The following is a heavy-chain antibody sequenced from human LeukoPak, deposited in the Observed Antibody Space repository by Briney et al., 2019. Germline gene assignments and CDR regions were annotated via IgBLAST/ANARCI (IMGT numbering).Heavy chain of an antibody. J-gene: IGHJ4*02. V-gene: IGHV4-59*12. CDR2: IYYSGST. Sequence: SETLSLTCTVSGGSISSYYWSWIRQHPGKGLEWMGYIYYSGSTNYNHSLNIRVTISVDTSKSQFFLKLSSETAADTAVYYCARGRAIMEYYDFWSGLPQYYFDYWGQGTLVTVSS. D-gene: IGHD3-3*01. CDR1: GGSISSYY. CDR3: ARGRAIMEYYDFWSGLPQYYFDY.